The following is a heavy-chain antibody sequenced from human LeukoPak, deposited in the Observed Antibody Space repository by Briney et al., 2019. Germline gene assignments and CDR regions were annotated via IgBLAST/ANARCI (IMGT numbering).Heavy chain of an antibody. Sequence: PGGSLRLSCAASGFTFSNAWMSWVRQAPGKGLEWVGRIKSKTDGGTTDYAAPVKGRFTISRDDSKNTLYLQMNSLKTEDTAVYYCTTRGDYVWGGYRYYFDYWGQGTLVTVSS. D-gene: IGHD3-16*02. J-gene: IGHJ4*02. CDR1: GFTFSNAW. CDR2: IKSKTDGGTT. V-gene: IGHV3-15*01. CDR3: TTRGDYVWGGYRYYFDY.